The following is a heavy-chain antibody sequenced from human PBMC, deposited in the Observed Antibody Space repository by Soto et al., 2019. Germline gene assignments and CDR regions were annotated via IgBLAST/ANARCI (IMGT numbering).Heavy chain of an antibody. CDR3: ARMSDSTFDF. Sequence: QVQLQQSGPGLVKPSQTLSLTCAISGDSVSGNDAAWEWIRQSPTRGLEWLGRTYYRSKWYNEYTVSLRXXIXIXXDASRNQFSLHLSSVTPEDTAVYYCARMSDSTFDFWGPGILVTVSS. V-gene: IGHV6-1*01. CDR1: GDSVSGNDAA. J-gene: IGHJ4*02. CDR2: TYYRSKWYN. D-gene: IGHD3-22*01.